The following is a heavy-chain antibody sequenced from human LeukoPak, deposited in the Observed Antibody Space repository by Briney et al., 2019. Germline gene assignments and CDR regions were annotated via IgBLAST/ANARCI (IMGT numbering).Heavy chain of an antibody. V-gene: IGHV3-23*01. Sequence: GGSLRLSCAASGFTFDDYTMHWVRQAPGKGLEWVSAISGSGGSTYYADSVKGRFTISRDNSKNTLYLQMNSLRAEDTAVYYCAKDLYYYYMDVWGKGTTVTVSS. CDR3: AKDLYYYYMDV. J-gene: IGHJ6*03. CDR2: ISGSGGST. CDR1: GFTFDDYT.